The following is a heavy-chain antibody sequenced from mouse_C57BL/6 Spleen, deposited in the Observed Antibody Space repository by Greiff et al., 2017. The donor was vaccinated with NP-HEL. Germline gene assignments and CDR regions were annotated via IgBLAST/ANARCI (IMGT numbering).Heavy chain of an antibody. V-gene: IGHV6-3*01. Sequence: EVKLQESGGGLVQPGGSMKLSCVASGFTFSNYWMNWVRQSPEKGLEWVAQIRLKSDNYATHYAESVKGRFTISRDDSKSSVYLQMNNLRAEDTGIYYCTGPVEGFAYWGQGTLVTVSA. CDR3: TGPVEGFAY. D-gene: IGHD1-1*01. CDR1: GFTFSNYW. J-gene: IGHJ3*01. CDR2: IRLKSDNYAT.